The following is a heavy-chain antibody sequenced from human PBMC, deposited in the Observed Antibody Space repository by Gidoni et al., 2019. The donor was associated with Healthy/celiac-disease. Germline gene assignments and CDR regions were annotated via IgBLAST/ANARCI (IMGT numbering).Heavy chain of an antibody. D-gene: IGHD3-10*01. CDR1: GRSISSSSYY. Sequence: QLQLQESGPGLVKPSETLSLTCTVSGRSISSSSYYWGWIRQPPGKGLEWIGSIYYSGSTYYNPSLKSRVTISVDTSKNQFSLKLSSVTAADTAVYYCARGVVWFGGVDYWGQGTLVTVSS. J-gene: IGHJ4*02. CDR2: IYYSGST. CDR3: ARGVVWFGGVDY. V-gene: IGHV4-39*07.